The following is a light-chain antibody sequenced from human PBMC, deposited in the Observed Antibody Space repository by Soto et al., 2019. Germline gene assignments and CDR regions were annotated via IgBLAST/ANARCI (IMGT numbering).Light chain of an antibody. Sequence: DIQMTQAPSSLSASVGDRVTITCRARQDISTYLAWYQQKPGKVPKLLISAAYTLQSGVPPRFSGSGSGTDFPLTISRLQPEDVPTYYCQQYDNAPLTFGGGTKVEIK. CDR3: QQYDNAPLT. J-gene: IGKJ4*01. CDR1: QDISTY. CDR2: AAY. V-gene: IGKV1-27*01.